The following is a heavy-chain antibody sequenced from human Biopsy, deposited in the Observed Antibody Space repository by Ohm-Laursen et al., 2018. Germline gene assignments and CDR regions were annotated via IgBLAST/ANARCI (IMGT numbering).Heavy chain of an antibody. CDR2: IRQDGKEK. J-gene: IGHJ4*02. Sequence: SLRLSCSASGFSSKTYWMNWVRQAPEKGLEWVANIRQDGKEKFYVDSVKGRFTISRDNAKNSLYLQMNSLRAEDTGVYYCARGYCTAINCYMLRSFYFDSWGQGAPVTVSS. D-gene: IGHD2-2*02. V-gene: IGHV3-7*01. CDR3: ARGYCTAINCYMLRSFYFDS. CDR1: GFSSKTYW.